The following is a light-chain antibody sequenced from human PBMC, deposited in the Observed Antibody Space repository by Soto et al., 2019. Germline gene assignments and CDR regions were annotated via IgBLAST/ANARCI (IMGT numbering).Light chain of an antibody. CDR1: QSVSSSY. Sequence: EIVLTQSPGTLPLSPGERATLSCRASQSVSSSYLVWYQQKPGQAPRLLIYGASSRATGIPDRFSGSGSGTDFTLTISRLEPADFAVYYCQQYGSSPLTFGGGTKV. J-gene: IGKJ4*01. CDR3: QQYGSSPLT. V-gene: IGKV3-20*01. CDR2: GAS.